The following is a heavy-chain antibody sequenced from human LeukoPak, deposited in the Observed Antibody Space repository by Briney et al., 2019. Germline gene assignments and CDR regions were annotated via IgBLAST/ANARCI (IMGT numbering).Heavy chain of an antibody. CDR2: IIPILGIA. Sequence: SSVKVSCKASGGTFSSYAISWVRQAPGQGLEWMGRIIPILGIANYAQKFQGRVTITADKSTSTAYMELSSPRSEDTAVYYCARDCKMDTAMVKENAFDIWGQGTMVTVSS. J-gene: IGHJ3*02. D-gene: IGHD5-18*01. CDR1: GGTFSSYA. CDR3: ARDCKMDTAMVKENAFDI. V-gene: IGHV1-69*04.